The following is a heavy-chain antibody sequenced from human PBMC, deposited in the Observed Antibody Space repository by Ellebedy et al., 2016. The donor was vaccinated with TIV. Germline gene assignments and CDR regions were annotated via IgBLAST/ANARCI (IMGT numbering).Heavy chain of an antibody. CDR1: GGSISSYY. J-gene: IGHJ5*02. V-gene: IGHV4-59*01. D-gene: IGHD3-9*01. CDR3: ARGRVLRYFDWFTEERTNNWFDP. CDR2: IYYSGST. Sequence: SETLSLTXTVSGGSISSYYWSWIRQPPGKGLEWIGYIYYSGSTNYNPSLKSRVTISVDTSKNQFSLKLSSVTAADTAVYYCARGRVLRYFDWFTEERTNNWFDPWGQGTLVTVSS.